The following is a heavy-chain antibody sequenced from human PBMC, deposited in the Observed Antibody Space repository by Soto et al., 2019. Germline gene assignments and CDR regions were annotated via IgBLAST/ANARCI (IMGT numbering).Heavy chain of an antibody. V-gene: IGHV4-31*03. J-gene: IGHJ6*02. CDR3: ARDRLMATAGTARHYFGLDV. D-gene: IGHD5-18*01. CDR1: GGSIRSGGYY. Sequence: SETLSLTCTVSGGSIRSGGYYWSWVRQNPRKGLEWIGNIYYSGNTYYNPSLKSRLTISVDTSKNQFPLNLSSVTAADTAVYYCARDRLMATAGTARHYFGLDVWGQGTTVTVSS. CDR2: IYYSGNT.